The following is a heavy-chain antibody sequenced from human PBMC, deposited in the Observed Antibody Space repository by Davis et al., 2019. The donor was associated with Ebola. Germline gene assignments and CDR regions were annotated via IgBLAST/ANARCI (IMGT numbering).Heavy chain of an antibody. CDR2: INPSGGST. D-gene: IGHD1-1*01. J-gene: IGHJ4*02. CDR3: ARVYLPVAGYGIDY. CDR1: GYTFTSYY. V-gene: IGHV1-46*01. Sequence: AASVKVSCKASGYTFTSYYMHWVRQAPGQGLEWMGIINPSGGSTSYAQKFQGRVTMTTDTSTSTAYMELRSLRSDDTAVYYCARVYLPVAGYGIDYWGQGTLVTVSS.